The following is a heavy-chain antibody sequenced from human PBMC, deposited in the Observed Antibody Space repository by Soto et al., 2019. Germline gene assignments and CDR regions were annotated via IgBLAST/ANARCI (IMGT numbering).Heavy chain of an antibody. J-gene: IGHJ4*02. CDR1: GYTFTSYG. Sequence: ASVKVSCKASGYTFTSYGIHWVRQAPGQRLEWMGWINAANGDTKYSPKFQGRVTITRDTSASTAYMELSSLRSEDTAVYYCARSPQTYYYDSSGSFDYWGQGTLVTVSS. CDR2: INAANGDT. D-gene: IGHD3-22*01. CDR3: ARSPQTYYYDSSGSFDY. V-gene: IGHV1-3*01.